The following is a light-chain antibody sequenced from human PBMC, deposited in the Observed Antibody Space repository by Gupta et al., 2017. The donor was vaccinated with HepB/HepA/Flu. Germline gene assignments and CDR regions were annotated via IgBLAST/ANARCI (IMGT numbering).Light chain of an antibody. CDR1: LSVSSSY. CDR2: DAS. Sequence: TVLTQSPRTLSLSPGETATLSCSARLSVSSSYLAWYQQKPGQAPRLLIYDASSRATGIPERFSGSGSGTDFTLTISRLEPEDFAVYYCQQYGSPPPTFGQGTQVEIK. V-gene: IGKV3-20*01. CDR3: QQYGSPPPT. J-gene: IGKJ1*01.